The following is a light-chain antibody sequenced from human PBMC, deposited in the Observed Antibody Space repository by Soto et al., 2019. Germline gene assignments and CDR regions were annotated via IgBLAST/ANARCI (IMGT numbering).Light chain of an antibody. Sequence: LTQPRSLSLSPGQSVTISCTGTSSYVGDYNYVSWYQQHPGKAPKLMIYDVSKRPSGVPDRFSGSKSGNTASLTISGLQAEDEADYYCCSYAGSYSYVFGTGTKV. CDR3: CSYAGSYSYV. V-gene: IGLV2-11*01. CDR1: SSYVGDYNY. CDR2: DVS. J-gene: IGLJ1*01.